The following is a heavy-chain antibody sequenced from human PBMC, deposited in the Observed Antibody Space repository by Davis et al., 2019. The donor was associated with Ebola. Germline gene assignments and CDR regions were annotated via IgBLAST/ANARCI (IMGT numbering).Heavy chain of an antibody. V-gene: IGHV4-34*01. CDR1: GGSISSYY. D-gene: IGHD2-8*01. CDR3: HGVGYYYYGMDV. J-gene: IGHJ6*02. Sequence: SETLSLTCTVSGGSISSYYWSWIRQPPGKGLEWIGEINHSGSTNYNPSLKSRVTISVDTSKNQFSLKLSSVTAADTAVYYCHGVGYYYYGMDVWGQGTTVTVSS. CDR2: INHSGST.